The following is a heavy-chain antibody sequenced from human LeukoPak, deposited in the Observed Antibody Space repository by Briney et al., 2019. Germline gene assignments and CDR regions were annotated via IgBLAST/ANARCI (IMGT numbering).Heavy chain of an antibody. V-gene: IGHV3-53*01. CDR1: GFTVSSNY. CDR3: ARSQDIVATMDFDY. J-gene: IGHJ4*02. D-gene: IGHD5-12*01. Sequence: GGSLRLSCAASGFTVSSNYMSWVRQAPGKGLEWVSVIYSGGSTYYADSVKGRFTISRDNSKNTVYLQMNSLRAEDTAVYYCARSQDIVATMDFDYWGQGTLVTVSS. CDR2: IYSGGST.